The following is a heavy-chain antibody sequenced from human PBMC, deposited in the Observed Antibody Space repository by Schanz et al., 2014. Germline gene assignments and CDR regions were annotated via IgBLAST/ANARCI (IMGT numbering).Heavy chain of an antibody. Sequence: VQLVESGGGVVQPGRSLRLSCAVSGFTFSSYPMHWVRQAPGKGLEWVALISYDGINKYYADSVKGRFTISRDNARNTLYLQMNSLRAEDTAVYYCTRDTDYHFDYWGQGTLVTVSS. CDR3: TRDTDYHFDY. V-gene: IGHV3-30*04. CDR1: GFTFSSYP. CDR2: ISYDGINK. D-gene: IGHD4-17*01. J-gene: IGHJ4*02.